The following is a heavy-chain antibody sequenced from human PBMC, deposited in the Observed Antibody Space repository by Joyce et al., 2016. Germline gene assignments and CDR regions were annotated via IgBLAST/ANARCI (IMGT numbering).Heavy chain of an antibody. CDR1: GFNRDA. J-gene: IGHJ6*02. CDR2: ISNDGDVR. Sequence: QAQLVESGGGVVQPGRSLRLSCAASGFNRDAMDWVRLAPGKGLEWVTFISNDGDVRSCADSVKGRFTISRDTSKNTLYLQMDSLRVEDTAVYYCARGKDYGMDVWGQGTTVTVS. CDR3: ARGKDYGMDV. V-gene: IGHV3-30*03.